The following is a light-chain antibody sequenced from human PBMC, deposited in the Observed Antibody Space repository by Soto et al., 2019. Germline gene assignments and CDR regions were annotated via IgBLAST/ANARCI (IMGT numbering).Light chain of an antibody. V-gene: IGKV3-20*01. J-gene: IGKJ1*01. Sequence: EIVLTQYAGTLSLSPGEWTTLSCRSSQTVSGSYLAWFQQIPGQAPRLLIYAASTRAGGVPDRVSGSGSGTDFYLNINSFEPDDFAVYCCQASCLALWTFGQGNTVAIK. CDR1: QTVSGSY. CDR3: QASCLALWT. CDR2: AAS.